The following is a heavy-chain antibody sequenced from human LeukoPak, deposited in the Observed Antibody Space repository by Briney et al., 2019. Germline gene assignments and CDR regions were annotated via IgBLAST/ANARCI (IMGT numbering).Heavy chain of an antibody. CDR3: ARGWSGYYWGLEDY. CDR2: ISSSSSTI. V-gene: IGHV3-48*01. J-gene: IGHJ4*02. Sequence: PGGSLRLSCAASGFTFSSYSMNWVRQAPGKGLEWVSYISSSSSTIYYADSVKGRFTISRDNAKNSLYLQMNSLRAEDTAVYYCARGWSGYYWGLEDYWGQGTLVTVSS. CDR1: GFTFSSYS. D-gene: IGHD3-3*01.